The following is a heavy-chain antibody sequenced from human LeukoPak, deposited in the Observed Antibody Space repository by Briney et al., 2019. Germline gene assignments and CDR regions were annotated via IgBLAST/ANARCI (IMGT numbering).Heavy chain of an antibody. CDR2: ISSGSSYT. Sequence: GGSLRLSCAASGFTFSSYSMNWVRQAPGKGLEWVSSISSGSSYTYFADSVRGRFTISRDNAKNSLYLQMNSLRAEDTAVYYCARGDKYIAFSPPLQGFDYWGQGTLVTVSS. V-gene: IGHV3-21*01. J-gene: IGHJ4*02. D-gene: IGHD3-3*02. CDR3: ARGDKYIAFSPPLQGFDY. CDR1: GFTFSSYS.